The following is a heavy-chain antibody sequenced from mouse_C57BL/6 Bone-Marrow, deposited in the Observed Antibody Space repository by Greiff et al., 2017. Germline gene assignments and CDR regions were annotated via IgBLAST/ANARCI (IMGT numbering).Heavy chain of an antibody. CDR1: GFTFSNYW. CDR2: IRLKSDNYAT. J-gene: IGHJ2*01. D-gene: IGHD4-1*01. Sequence: EVKLMESGGGLVQPGGSMKLSCVASGFTFSNYWMNWVRQSPEKGLEWVAQIRLKSDNYATHYAESVKGRFTISRDDSKSSVYLQMNNLRAEDTGIYYCTKLGRYFDYWGQGTTLTVSS. CDR3: TKLGRYFDY. V-gene: IGHV6-3*01.